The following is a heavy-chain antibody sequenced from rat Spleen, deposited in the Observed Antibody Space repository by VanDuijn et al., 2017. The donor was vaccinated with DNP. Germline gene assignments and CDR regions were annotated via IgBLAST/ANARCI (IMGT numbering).Heavy chain of an antibody. D-gene: IGHD1-9*01. V-gene: IGHV3-3*01. CDR3: ARSPTYYGYTYGFPN. Sequence: EVQLQESGPGLVRPSQSLSLTCSVTGSSITSRYKWNWIRKFPGNKLEWMGNINSVGSANFNTSLKSRISITRDTSENQFFLQINSVTTEDTATYYCARSPTYYGYTYGFPNWGQGTLVTVSS. CDR1: GSSITSRYK. CDR2: INSVGSA. J-gene: IGHJ3*01.